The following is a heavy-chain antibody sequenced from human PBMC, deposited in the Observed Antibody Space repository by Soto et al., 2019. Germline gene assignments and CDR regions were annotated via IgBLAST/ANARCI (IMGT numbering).Heavy chain of an antibody. Sequence: GGSLRLSCVASEFTFSKYWMHWVRQAPGKWLVWVSRINMDGTKTAYADSVKGRFTVSRDNANNTLYLQMNSLGVEDTAVYYCARDYYYDSRSSSVNWFDPWGQGTLVTVSS. D-gene: IGHD3-22*01. V-gene: IGHV3-74*01. J-gene: IGHJ5*02. CDR1: EFTFSKYW. CDR3: ARDYYYDSRSSSVNWFDP. CDR2: INMDGTKT.